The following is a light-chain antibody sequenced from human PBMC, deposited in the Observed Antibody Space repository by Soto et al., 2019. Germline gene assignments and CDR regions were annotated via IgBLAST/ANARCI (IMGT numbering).Light chain of an antibody. Sequence: EIVMTQSPATLSLSPGNRVTLSCRANERISHSLAWYQEKPGQAPRLLIYGASTRAAGIPARFSGSGSGTEFTLTISSLQSEDFAVYYCQQYNNWPLTFGGGTKVDIK. CDR3: QQYNNWPLT. CDR2: GAS. V-gene: IGKV3-15*01. J-gene: IGKJ4*01. CDR1: ERISHS.